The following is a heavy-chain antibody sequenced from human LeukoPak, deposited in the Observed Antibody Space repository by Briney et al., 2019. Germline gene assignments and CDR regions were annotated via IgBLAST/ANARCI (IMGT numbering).Heavy chain of an antibody. CDR1: GGSISSSSYY. CDR2: IYYSGST. V-gene: IGHV4-39*07. Sequence: SETLSLTCTVSGGSISSSSYYWGWIRQPPGKGLEWIGSIYYSGSTYYNPSLKSRVTISVDTSKNQFSLKLRSVTAADTAVYYCATYHFRGATHYFDYWGQGILVTVSS. D-gene: IGHD3-10*02. CDR3: ATYHFRGATHYFDY. J-gene: IGHJ4*02.